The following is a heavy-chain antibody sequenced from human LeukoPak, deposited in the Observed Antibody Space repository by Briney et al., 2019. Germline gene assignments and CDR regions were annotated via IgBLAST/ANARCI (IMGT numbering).Heavy chain of an antibody. Sequence: PSETLSLTCTVSGGSISSYYWSWIRQPPGKGLEWIGYIYYSGSTNYNPSLKNRVTISVDTSKNQFSLKLSSVTAADTAVYYCARRGLYGGNSEYYFDYWGQGTLVTVSS. CDR1: GGSISSYY. CDR2: IYYSGST. V-gene: IGHV4-59*08. J-gene: IGHJ4*02. CDR3: ARRGLYGGNSEYYFDY. D-gene: IGHD4-23*01.